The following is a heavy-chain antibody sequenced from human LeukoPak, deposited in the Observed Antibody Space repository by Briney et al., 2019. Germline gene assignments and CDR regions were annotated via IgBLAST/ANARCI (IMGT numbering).Heavy chain of an antibody. V-gene: IGHV3-21*01. CDR1: GFTFSSYS. Sequence: GGSLRLSCAASGFTFSSYSMNWVRQAPGKGLERVSSISSSSSYIYYADSVKGRFTISRDNAKNSLYLQMNSLRAEDTAVYYCARDAPGYSSSSGALDIWGQGTMVTVSS. J-gene: IGHJ3*02. CDR3: ARDAPGYSSSSGALDI. D-gene: IGHD6-13*01. CDR2: ISSSSSYI.